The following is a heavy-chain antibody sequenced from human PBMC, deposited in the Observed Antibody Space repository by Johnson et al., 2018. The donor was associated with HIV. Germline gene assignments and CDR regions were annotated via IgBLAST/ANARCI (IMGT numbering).Heavy chain of an antibody. D-gene: IGHD6-19*01. Sequence: QVQLVESGGGVVQPGRSLRLSCSASGFTFSSYAMHWVRQAPGKGLEWVAIISYDGSNKYYADSVKGRFTISRDNSKNTLYLQMNSLRAEDTAVYYCARWGYRSGWFHDAFDIWGQGTMVTVSS. CDR2: ISYDGSNK. CDR3: ARWGYRSGWFHDAFDI. CDR1: GFTFSSYA. V-gene: IGHV3-30-3*01. J-gene: IGHJ3*02.